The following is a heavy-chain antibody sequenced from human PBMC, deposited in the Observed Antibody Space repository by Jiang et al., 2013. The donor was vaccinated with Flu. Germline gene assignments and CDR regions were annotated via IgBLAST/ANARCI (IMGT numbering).Heavy chain of an antibody. V-gene: IGHV1-18*04. Sequence: YGISWVRQAPGQGLEWMGWISAYNGNTNYAQKLQGRVTMTTDTSTSTAYMELRSLRSDDTAVYYCAREYSGSYFEAFDIWGQGTMVTVSS. J-gene: IGHJ3*02. CDR2: ISAYNGNT. CDR3: AREYSGSYFEAFDI. CDR1: YG. D-gene: IGHD1-26*01.